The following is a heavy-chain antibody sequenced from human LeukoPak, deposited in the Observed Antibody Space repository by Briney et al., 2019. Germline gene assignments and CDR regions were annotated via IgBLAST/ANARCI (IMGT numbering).Heavy chain of an antibody. CDR2: IYHSGST. CDR1: GGSISSGGYY. Sequence: SETLSLTCTVSGGSISSGGYYWSWIRQPPGKGLEWIGYIYHSGSTYYNPSLKSRVTISVDRSKNQFSLKLSSVTAADTAVYYCARPGRYGSGRPFDYWGQGTLVTVSS. D-gene: IGHD3-10*01. CDR3: ARPGRYGSGRPFDY. V-gene: IGHV4-30-2*01. J-gene: IGHJ4*02.